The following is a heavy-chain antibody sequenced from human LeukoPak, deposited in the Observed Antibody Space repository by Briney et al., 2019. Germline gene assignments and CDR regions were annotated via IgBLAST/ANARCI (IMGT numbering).Heavy chain of an antibody. CDR2: INGSGGSR. D-gene: IGHD6-19*01. CDR3: AKRGSGITVAADC. J-gene: IGHJ4*02. CDR1: GFTFSSYA. V-gene: IGHV3-23*01. Sequence: GGSLRLSCAASGFTFSSYAMSWVRQAPGKGLEWVSGINGSGGSRYYADSVKGRFTISRDNSKNTLYLQMNSLRAEDTAIYYCAKRGSGITVAADCWGQGTLVTVSS.